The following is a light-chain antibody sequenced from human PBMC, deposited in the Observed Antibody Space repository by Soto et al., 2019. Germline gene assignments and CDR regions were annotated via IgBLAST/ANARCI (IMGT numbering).Light chain of an antibody. Sequence: DIQITQSPSILSASVGDRVTITCRASQSISSWLAWYQQKPGKAHNLLIHKASHLESGVPSRFSGSGSGTDFTLTISSLEPEDSATYYCLQDINYPWTFGQGTKVDIK. CDR1: QSISSW. CDR3: LQDINYPWT. V-gene: IGKV1-5*03. J-gene: IGKJ1*01. CDR2: KAS.